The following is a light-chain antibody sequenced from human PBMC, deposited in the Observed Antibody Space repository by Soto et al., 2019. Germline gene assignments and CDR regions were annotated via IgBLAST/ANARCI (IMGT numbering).Light chain of an antibody. Sequence: QTVVTQPPSASGTPGQRVTISCSGSSSNIGGNTVNWYQQFPGTAPKLLIYRNNERPSGVPDRFSGSKSGTSASLAISGLHSEDEAEDFCAAWDDGLSGRVVFGGGTKLTVL. J-gene: IGLJ2*01. CDR2: RNN. CDR3: AAWDDGLSGRVV. V-gene: IGLV1-44*01. CDR1: SSNIGGNT.